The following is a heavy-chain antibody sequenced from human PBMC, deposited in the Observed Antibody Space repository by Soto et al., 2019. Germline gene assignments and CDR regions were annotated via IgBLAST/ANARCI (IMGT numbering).Heavy chain of an antibody. J-gene: IGHJ4*02. CDR2: IYWDDDK. V-gene: IGHV2-5*02. Sequence: ITLKESGPTLVKPTETRTLTCTFSGLSLTTSGVGVGWIRQPPGKALEWLALIYWDDDKRYSPSLKSRLTNTKETSKNQVVLTMTNLGPVDTATYYCAHYSTSRLFFDHCGQGTLVTVSS. CDR1: GLSLTTSGVG. CDR3: AHYSTSRLFFDH. D-gene: IGHD6-13*01.